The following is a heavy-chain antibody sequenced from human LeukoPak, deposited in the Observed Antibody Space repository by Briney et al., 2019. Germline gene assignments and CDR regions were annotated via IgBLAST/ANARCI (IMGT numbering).Heavy chain of an antibody. Sequence: GGSLRLSCAASGFTVSSNYINWVRQAPGKGLEWVSVIYSGGSTYYADSVKGRFTISRHNSKNTLYLQMNSLRAEDTALYYCACHNSGIYYYDSSGYLGYWGQGTLVTVSS. V-gene: IGHV3-53*04. D-gene: IGHD3-22*01. CDR3: ACHNSGIYYYDSSGYLGY. CDR1: GFTVSSNY. CDR2: IYSGGST. J-gene: IGHJ4*02.